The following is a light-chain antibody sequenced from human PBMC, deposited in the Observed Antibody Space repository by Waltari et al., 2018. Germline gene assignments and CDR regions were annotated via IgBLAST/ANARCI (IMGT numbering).Light chain of an antibody. CDR2: AAS. CDR3: QQGNTFPPT. V-gene: IGKV1-12*01. CDR1: QGIGSW. Sequence: DIQMTQSPSSVSASVGDRVTITCRASQGIGSWLAWYQQKPGKAPNLLIYAASNLQSGVPSRFSGSGSGTDFTLTISGLQPEDLASYFCQQGNTFPPTFGQGTKVEIK. J-gene: IGKJ1*01.